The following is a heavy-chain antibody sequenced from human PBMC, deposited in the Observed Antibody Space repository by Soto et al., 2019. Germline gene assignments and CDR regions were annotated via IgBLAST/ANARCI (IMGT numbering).Heavy chain of an antibody. D-gene: IGHD5-12*01. J-gene: IGHJ4*02. CDR2: IIPIIGTR. CDR3: ERDLGSGYDPGDY. V-gene: IGHV1-69*12. CDR1: GGTFSIYA. Sequence: QVQLVQSGAEVKKPGSSVKVSCKASGGTFSIYAVSWVRQAPGQVLEWMGGIIPIIGTRNYAQRFQGRITITGDESTSTAYMEVSSLKSEDTAVYYCERDLGSGYDPGDYWGQGTLVTVSS.